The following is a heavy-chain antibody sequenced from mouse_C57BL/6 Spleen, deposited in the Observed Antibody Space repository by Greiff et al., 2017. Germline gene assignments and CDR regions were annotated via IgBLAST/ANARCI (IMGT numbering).Heavy chain of an antibody. Sequence: EVQLQQSGPGLVKPSQSLSLTCSVTGYSITSGYYWNWIRQFPGNKLEWMGYISYDGSNNYNPSLKNRISITRDTSKNQFFLKLNSVTTEDTATYYCARDYYYGSSPGYWGQGTTLTVSS. CDR2: ISYDGSN. J-gene: IGHJ2*01. CDR3: ARDYYYGSSPGY. D-gene: IGHD1-1*01. CDR1: GYSITSGYY. V-gene: IGHV3-6*01.